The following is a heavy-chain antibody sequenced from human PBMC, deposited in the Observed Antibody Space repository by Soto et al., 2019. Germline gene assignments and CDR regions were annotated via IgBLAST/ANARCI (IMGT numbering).Heavy chain of an antibody. CDR3: AKGYSSGWPGRYYYYMDV. Sequence: EVQLLESGGGLVQPGGSLRLSCVASGFTFANHAMSWVRQAPGKGLEWVSAISGSGTNTFYPDSVKGRFTISRDNSKSTLYLQMLSLGVEDTAVYYCAKGYSSGWPGRYYYYMDVWGKGTTVTVFS. J-gene: IGHJ6*03. CDR2: ISGSGTNT. V-gene: IGHV3-23*01. CDR1: GFTFANHA. D-gene: IGHD6-19*01.